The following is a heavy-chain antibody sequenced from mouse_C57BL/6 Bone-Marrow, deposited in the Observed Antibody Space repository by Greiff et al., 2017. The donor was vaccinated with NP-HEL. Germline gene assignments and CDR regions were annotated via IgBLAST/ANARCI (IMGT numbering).Heavy chain of an antibody. Sequence: QVTLQQSGAELVKPGASVKLSCKASGYTFTSYWMHWVRQSPGQGLEWIGMIHPNCGSTNYNETFKSKGILTVDKSSSTAYMQLSSLTAEDSAVYYCARRARVGGRGTTATVSA. CDR3: ARRARV. CDR1: GYTFTSYW. CDR2: IHPNCGST. V-gene: IGHV1-64*01. J-gene: IGHJ1*03.